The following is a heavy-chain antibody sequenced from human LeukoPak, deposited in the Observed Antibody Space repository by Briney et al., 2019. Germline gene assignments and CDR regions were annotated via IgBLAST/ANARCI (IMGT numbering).Heavy chain of an antibody. J-gene: IGHJ5*02. CDR1: GFSFSSYE. D-gene: IGHD5/OR15-5a*01. CDR2: ISDSGGTT. Sequence: GGSLRLSCAASGFSFSSYEMNWVRQAPGKGLEWVSIISDSGGTTYYADSVKGRFTISRDNTKNTLYLQMKSLRAEDTAVYYCVRGPLLRMGKASYFTSWGQGNLVTVSS. V-gene: IGHV3-23*01. CDR3: VRGPLLRMGKASYFTS.